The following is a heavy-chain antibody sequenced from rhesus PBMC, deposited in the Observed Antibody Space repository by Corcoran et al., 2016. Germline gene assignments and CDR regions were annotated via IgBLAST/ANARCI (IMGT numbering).Heavy chain of an antibody. CDR2: VDPEDGEP. D-gene: IGHD6-25*01. CDR1: GYTFTDYY. J-gene: IGHJ4*01. V-gene: IGHV1-111*02. Sequence: EVQLVQSGAEVKKPGASVKISCKASGYTFTDYYLHWVRQTPGKGLEWMGRVDPEDGEPKHAQKFQDRLTITADTSTDIAYMELSSLISEDTAVYYCATESRYSDHFDYGGQGVLVTVSS. CDR3: ATESRYSDHFDY.